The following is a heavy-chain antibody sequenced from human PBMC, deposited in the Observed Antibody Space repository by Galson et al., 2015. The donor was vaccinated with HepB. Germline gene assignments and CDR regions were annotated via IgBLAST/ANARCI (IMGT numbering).Heavy chain of an antibody. V-gene: IGHV1-18*01. D-gene: IGHD2-2*01. CDR1: GYTFTSYG. Sequence: SVKVSCKASGYTFTSYGISWVRQAPGQGLEWMGWISAYNGNTNYAQKLQGRVTMTTDTSTSTGYMELRSLRSDDTAVYYCARDRPAESYQLLQHDAFDIWGQGTMVTVSS. J-gene: IGHJ3*02. CDR2: ISAYNGNT. CDR3: ARDRPAESYQLLQHDAFDI.